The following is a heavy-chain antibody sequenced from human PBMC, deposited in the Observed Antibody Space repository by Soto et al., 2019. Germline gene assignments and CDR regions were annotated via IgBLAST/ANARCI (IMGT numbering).Heavy chain of an antibody. CDR1: GGSISSGGYY. CDR2: IYYSGST. J-gene: IGHJ4*02. Sequence: SETLSLTCTVSGGSISSGGYYWSWIRQHPGKGLEWIGYIYYSGSTYYNPSLKSRVTISVDTSKNQFSLKLSSVTAADTAVYYCARRPDTAMVSYYFDYWGQGTLVTVSS. CDR3: ARRPDTAMVSYYFDY. D-gene: IGHD5-18*01. V-gene: IGHV4-31*03.